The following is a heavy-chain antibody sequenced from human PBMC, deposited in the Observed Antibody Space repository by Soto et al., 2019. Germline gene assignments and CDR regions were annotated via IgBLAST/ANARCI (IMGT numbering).Heavy chain of an antibody. CDR3: ARGAGLQGTWAMFDY. V-gene: IGHV1-69*13. J-gene: IGHJ4*02. CDR1: GGTFSSYA. Sequence: ASVKVSCKAPGGTFSSYAISWVRQAPGQGLEWMGGIIPIFGTANYAQKFQGRVTITADESTSTAYMELSSLRSEDTAVYYCARGAGLQGTWAMFDYWGQGTLVTVSS. D-gene: IGHD2-2*01. CDR2: IIPIFGTA.